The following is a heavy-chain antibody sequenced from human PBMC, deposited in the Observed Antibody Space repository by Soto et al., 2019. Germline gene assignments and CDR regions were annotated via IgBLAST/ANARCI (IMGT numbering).Heavy chain of an antibody. Sequence: GGSLRLSCAASGFTFSSYAMSWVRQAPGKGLEWVSAISGSGGSTYYADSVKGRFTISRDNSKNTLYLQMKSLRAEDTAVYYCAKVYWGVVTAIFAEYYFDYWGQGTLVTVSS. J-gene: IGHJ4*02. CDR1: GFTFSSYA. CDR2: ISGSGGST. D-gene: IGHD2-21*02. CDR3: AKVYWGVVTAIFAEYYFDY. V-gene: IGHV3-23*01.